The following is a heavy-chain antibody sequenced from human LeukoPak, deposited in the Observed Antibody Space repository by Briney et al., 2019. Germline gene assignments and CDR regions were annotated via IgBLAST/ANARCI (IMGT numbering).Heavy chain of an antibody. CDR2: IRYDGSNK. Sequence: GGSLRLSCAASGFTFRNYGMHWVHQAPGKGLEWVAFIRYDGSNKNYADSVKGRFTISRDNSKNTLYLQMNSLRAEDTAVYYCAKDLISIVVVITPTPAWGQGTLVTVSS. CDR1: GFTFRNYG. D-gene: IGHD2-2*01. V-gene: IGHV3-30*02. CDR3: AKDLISIVVVITPTPA. J-gene: IGHJ5*02.